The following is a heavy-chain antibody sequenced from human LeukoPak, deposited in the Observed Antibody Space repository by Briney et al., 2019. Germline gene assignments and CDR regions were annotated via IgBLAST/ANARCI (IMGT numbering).Heavy chain of an antibody. V-gene: IGHV3-20*01. J-gene: IGHJ4*02. CDR2: INWNGGST. D-gene: IGHD3-9*01. CDR3: ARGIVAYDILTGYYDY. CDR1: GFTFDDYG. Sequence: GGSLRLSCAASGFTFDDYGMSWVRQAPGKGLEWVSGINWNGGSTGYADSVKGRFTISRDNAKNSLYLQMNSLRAEDTALYHCARGIVAYDILTGYYDYWGQGTLVTVSS.